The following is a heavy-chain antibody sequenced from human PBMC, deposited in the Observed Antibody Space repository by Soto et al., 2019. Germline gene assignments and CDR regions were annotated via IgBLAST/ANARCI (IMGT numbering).Heavy chain of an antibody. J-gene: IGHJ4*02. CDR3: AKTRVADSGYYFDH. CDR2: ISGGSSYT. Sequence: QVHLVESGGGLVKPGGSLRLSCAASGFSFGDSYMSWIRQSAGKGLEWLSYISGGSSYTKYAESVKGRFTISRDNARRSLFLQVNGLRADDTAIYYCAKTRVADSGYYFDHWGRGTMVTVSS. V-gene: IGHV3-11*05. CDR1: GFSFGDSY. D-gene: IGHD3-10*01.